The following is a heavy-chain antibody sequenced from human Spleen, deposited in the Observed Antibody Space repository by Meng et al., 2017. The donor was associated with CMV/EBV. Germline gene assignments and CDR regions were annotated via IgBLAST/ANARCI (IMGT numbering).Heavy chain of an antibody. D-gene: IGHD2-2*01. CDR3: ARRAIVVVPAAIHNHDAFDI. J-gene: IGHJ3*02. CDR2: IYPEDSET. Sequence: KVSCKGSGYSFANYWIGWVRQMPGKGLEWMGIIYPEDSETRYSPSFQGQVTISADNSINTAYLQWSGLKASDTAMYYCARRAIVVVPAAIHNHDAFDIWGQGTMVTVSS. CDR1: GYSFANYW. V-gene: IGHV5-51*01.